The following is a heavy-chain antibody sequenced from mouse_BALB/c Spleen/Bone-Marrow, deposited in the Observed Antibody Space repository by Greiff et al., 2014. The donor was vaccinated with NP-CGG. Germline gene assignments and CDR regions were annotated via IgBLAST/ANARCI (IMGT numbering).Heavy chain of an antibody. CDR2: IDPAYDDT. CDR3: ARCLVRTDY. Sequence: VQLKQSGAELVKPGASVKLSCTASGFNIKDTFMNWVKQRPEQSLEWIGRIDPAYDDTAYDQKFQGKATITTDKSSKTAYLHHNSLTSEDTAVYYCARCLVRTDYWCQGTSAAVSS. CDR1: GFNIKDTF. D-gene: IGHD5-1*01. J-gene: IGHJ4*01. V-gene: IGHV14-3*02.